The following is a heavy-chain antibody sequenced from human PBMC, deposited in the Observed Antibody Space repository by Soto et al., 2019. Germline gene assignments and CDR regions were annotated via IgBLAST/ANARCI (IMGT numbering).Heavy chain of an antibody. CDR2: VYYSGGA. CDR1: GVSIHNSHSF. J-gene: IGHJ5*01. Sequence: TPETLSLTCAVSGVSIHNSHSFWGWIRQPPGKGLEFIANVYYSGGAHYNPSFKSRVTISVDTATNQVSLRMSSVTAADTAVYFCGRVVEGATRHTDFDSWGQGTLVTVSS. D-gene: IGHD2-21*01. CDR3: GRVVEGATRHTDFDS. V-gene: IGHV4-39*01.